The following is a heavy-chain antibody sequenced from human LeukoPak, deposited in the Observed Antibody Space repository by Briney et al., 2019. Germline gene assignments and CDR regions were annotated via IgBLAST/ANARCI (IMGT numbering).Heavy chain of an antibody. CDR1: GDSISSNY. CDR2: IHYRGRT. D-gene: IGHD6-6*01. Sequence: SETLSLTCSVFGDSISSNYWIWIRQSPGKGLEWIGDIHYRGRTTYNPSLKSRVAMSLDTSKNQFSLRLSSVTAADTAVYYCARDREAVRPSHHHYYMDVWGKGTTVTVSS. V-gene: IGHV4-59*01. J-gene: IGHJ6*03. CDR3: ARDREAVRPSHHHYYMDV.